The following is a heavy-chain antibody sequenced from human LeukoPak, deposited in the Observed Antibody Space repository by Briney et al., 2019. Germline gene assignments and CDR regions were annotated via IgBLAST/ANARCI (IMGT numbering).Heavy chain of an antibody. J-gene: IGHJ4*02. CDR2: VYPGDSDI. Sequence: GESLKISCKGSGYSFTSYWIGWVRQMPGKGLEWMGRVYPGDSDITYSPAFQGQVTVSADRSTNTAYLQLNSLKASDTAMYYCARQRDYGDDIYSRYFDYWGQGVLVTVSS. CDR1: GYSFTSYW. D-gene: IGHD4-17*01. CDR3: ARQRDYGDDIYSRYFDY. V-gene: IGHV5-51*01.